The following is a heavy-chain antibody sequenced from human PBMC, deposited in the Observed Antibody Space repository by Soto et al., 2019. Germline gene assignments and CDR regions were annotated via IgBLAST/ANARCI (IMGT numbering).Heavy chain of an antibody. CDR2: ISGSGGST. CDR1: GFTFSSYA. Sequence: GGSLGLSCAASGFTFSSYAMSWVRQAPGKGLEWVSAISGSGGSTYYADSVKGRFTISRDNSKNTLYLQMNSLRAEDTAVYYCAKRDCSSTSCYAQFDYWGQGTLVTVSS. D-gene: IGHD2-2*01. J-gene: IGHJ4*02. CDR3: AKRDCSSTSCYAQFDY. V-gene: IGHV3-23*01.